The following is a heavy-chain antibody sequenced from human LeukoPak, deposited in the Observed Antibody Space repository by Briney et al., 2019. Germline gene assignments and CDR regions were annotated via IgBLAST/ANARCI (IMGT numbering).Heavy chain of an antibody. Sequence: ASVKVSCKASGYTFTGYYMHWVRQAPGQGLEWMGWINPNSGGTKYAQKFQGRVTMTRDTSIGTAYMELSRLTSDDTAVYYCARDSWVTMVRGVIGPVDVWGQGTTVTVSS. V-gene: IGHV1-2*02. CDR3: ARDSWVTMVRGVIGPVDV. CDR2: INPNSGGT. CDR1: GYTFTGYY. D-gene: IGHD3-10*01. J-gene: IGHJ6*02.